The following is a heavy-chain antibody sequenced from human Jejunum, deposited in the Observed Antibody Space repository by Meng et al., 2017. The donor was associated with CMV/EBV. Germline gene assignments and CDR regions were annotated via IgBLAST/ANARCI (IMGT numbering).Heavy chain of an antibody. CDR1: SISTGDYY. CDR2: IYHSGGT. D-gene: IGHD6-6*01. CDR3: ARGNLAESTSSPDYFDY. V-gene: IGHV4-30-4*08. Sequence: SISTGDYYWSWIRQVPGRGLEWIGYIYHSGGTSYNPSLKSRVPMSVDTSKDHFSLKVSSVTAADTSMYYCARGNLAESTSSPDYFDYWGQGTLVTVSS. J-gene: IGHJ4*02.